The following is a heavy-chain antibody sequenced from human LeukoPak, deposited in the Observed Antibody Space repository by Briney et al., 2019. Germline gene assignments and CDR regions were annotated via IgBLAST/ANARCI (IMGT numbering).Heavy chain of an antibody. CDR1: GGSISSYY. Sequence: PSETLSLTCTVSGGSISSYYWSWIRQPPGKGLEWIGYIYHSGSTYYNPSLKSRVTISVDRSKNQFSLKLSSVTAADTAVYYCAREGSSGYYYAYWGQGTLVTVSS. V-gene: IGHV4-59*12. CDR3: AREGSSGYYYAY. D-gene: IGHD3-22*01. CDR2: IYHSGST. J-gene: IGHJ4*02.